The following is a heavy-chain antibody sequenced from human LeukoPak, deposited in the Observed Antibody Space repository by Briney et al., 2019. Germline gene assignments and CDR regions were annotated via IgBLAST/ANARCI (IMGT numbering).Heavy chain of an antibody. CDR1: GFTFSSYS. V-gene: IGHV3-21*01. J-gene: IGHJ6*04. Sequence: KPGGSLRLSCAASGFTFSSYSMNWVRQAPGKGLEWVSSISSSSSYIYYADSVKGRFTISRGNAKNSLYLQMNSLRAEDTAVYYCARGNYYGSGSYSKGDYYYCYGMDVWGRGTTVTVSS. D-gene: IGHD3-10*01. CDR2: ISSSSSYI. CDR3: ARGNYYGSGSYSKGDYYYCYGMDV.